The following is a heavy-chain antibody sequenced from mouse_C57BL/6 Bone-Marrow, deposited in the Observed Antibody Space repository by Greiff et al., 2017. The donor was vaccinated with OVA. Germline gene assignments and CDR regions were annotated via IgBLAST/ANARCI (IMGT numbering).Heavy chain of an antibody. CDR1: GFSLTSYG. CDR3: ASYDYDLDWYFDV. D-gene: IGHD2-4*01. Sequence: VQLQQSGPGLVQPSQSLSITCTVSGFSLTSYGVHWVRQSPGKGLEWLGVIWSGGSTDYNAAFISRLSISKDNSKSQVFFKMNSLQADDTAIYYCASYDYDLDWYFDVWGTGTTVTVSS. J-gene: IGHJ1*03. V-gene: IGHV2-2*01. CDR2: IWSGGST.